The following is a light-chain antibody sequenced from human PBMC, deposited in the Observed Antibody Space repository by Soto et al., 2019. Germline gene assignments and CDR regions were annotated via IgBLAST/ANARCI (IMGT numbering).Light chain of an antibody. CDR2: EVS. CDR3: SLYAGSHNFV. CDR1: SSDVGGYNY. V-gene: IGLV2-8*01. J-gene: IGLJ1*01. Sequence: QSALTQPPSASGSPGQSVTISCTGTSSDVGGYNYVSWYQQHPGKAPKLMVYEVSKRPSGVPDRFAGSKSDNTASLTVSGLQAEDEADYYCSLYAGSHNFVFGTGTKLTVL.